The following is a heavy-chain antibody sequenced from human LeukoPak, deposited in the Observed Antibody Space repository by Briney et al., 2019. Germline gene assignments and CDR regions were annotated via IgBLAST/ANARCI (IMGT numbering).Heavy chain of an antibody. CDR2: IYATGNT. Sequence: PGGSLRLSCAASGFSISNYYMFWARQAPGKGLEWVSVIYATGNTYYANSVKGRFTISRDNSENTLYLQMNSPRVGDTAVYYCARHSDSPNYPDTDSFDLWGQGTTVTVSS. CDR1: GFSISNYY. D-gene: IGHD3-22*01. V-gene: IGHV3-53*01. J-gene: IGHJ3*01. CDR3: ARHSDSPNYPDTDSFDL.